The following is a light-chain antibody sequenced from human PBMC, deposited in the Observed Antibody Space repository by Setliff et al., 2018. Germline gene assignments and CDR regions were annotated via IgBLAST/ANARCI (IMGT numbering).Light chain of an antibody. CDR2: EVT. CDR1: SSDVGGYNY. Sequence: QSALTQPAAVSGSPGQSIAISCAGTSSDVGGYNYVSWYQQHPGKAPKLMIYEVTKRPSGVSDRFSGSKSGNTASLTIPGLQAEDEADYYCLSYTSKTTHALFAGGTKSPS. J-gene: IGLJ2*01. CDR3: LSYTSKTTHAL. V-gene: IGLV2-14*01.